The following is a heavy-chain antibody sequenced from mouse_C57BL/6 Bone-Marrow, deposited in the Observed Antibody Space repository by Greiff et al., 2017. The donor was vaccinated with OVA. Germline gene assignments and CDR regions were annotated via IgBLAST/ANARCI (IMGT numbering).Heavy chain of an antibody. D-gene: IGHD3-2*02. J-gene: IGHJ3*01. V-gene: IGHV5-9-1*02. CDR3: TRGRDSSGPFAY. Sequence: DVQLVESGEGLVKPGGSLKLSCAASGFTFSSYAMSWVRQTPEKRLEWVAYISSGGDYIYYADTVKGRFTISRDNARNTLYLQMSSLKSEDTAMYYCTRGRDSSGPFAYWGQGTLVTVSA. CDR1: GFTFSSYA. CDR2: ISSGGDYI.